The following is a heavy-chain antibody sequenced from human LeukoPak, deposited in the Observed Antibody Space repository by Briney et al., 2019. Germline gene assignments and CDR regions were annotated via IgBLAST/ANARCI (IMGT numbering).Heavy chain of an antibody. D-gene: IGHD2-15*01. V-gene: IGHV3-30*18. CDR3: AKVYCRGGSCYGDLVLGVVDY. CDR1: GFSFSSYG. CDR2: ISYDGSTK. J-gene: IGHJ4*02. Sequence: GGSLRLSCEASGFSFSSYGIHWVRQAPGKGLGWVAAISYDGSTKYYADSGKGRFTVSRDNSKNTLYLQMNSLRAEDTAVYYCAKVYCRGGSCYGDLVLGVVDYWGQGTLVTVSS.